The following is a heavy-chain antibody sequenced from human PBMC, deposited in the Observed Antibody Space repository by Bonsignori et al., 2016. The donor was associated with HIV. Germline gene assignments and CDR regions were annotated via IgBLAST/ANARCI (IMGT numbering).Heavy chain of an antibody. CDR3: ARPVYSSGWHDFDY. D-gene: IGHD6-19*01. CDR2: MNPNSGNT. CDR1: GYTFTSYD. Sequence: ASVKVSCKASGYTFTSYDINWVRQATGQGLEWMGWMNPNSGNTGYAQKFQGRVTMTRNTSISTAYMELSSLRSEDTAVYYCARPVYSSGWHDFDYWGQGTLVTVSS. J-gene: IGHJ4*02. V-gene: IGHV1-8*01.